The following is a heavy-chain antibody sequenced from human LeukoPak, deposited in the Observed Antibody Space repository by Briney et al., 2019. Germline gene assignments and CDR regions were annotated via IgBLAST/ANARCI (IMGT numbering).Heavy chain of an antibody. V-gene: IGHV4-34*01. CDR3: AAVGSGTGAFDY. Sequence: PSETLSLTCAVYGGSFSGYYWRWIRQPPGKGLEWIGEINHSGSTNYNPSLKSRVTISVDTSKDQFSLKLSSVTAADTAVYYCAAVGSGTGAFDYWGQGTLVTVSS. J-gene: IGHJ4*02. D-gene: IGHD2-8*02. CDR1: GGSFSGYY. CDR2: INHSGST.